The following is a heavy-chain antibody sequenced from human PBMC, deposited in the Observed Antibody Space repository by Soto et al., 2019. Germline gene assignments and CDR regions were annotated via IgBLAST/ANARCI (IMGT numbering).Heavy chain of an antibody. CDR3: AGNFDY. Sequence: QVQLVQSGAEVKKPGASVKVSCKASGYTFTSYDINSVRQGTEQRLEWMGWLNRNSGNTGYAQKFEGRVTMTRNTSISTAYMELSSLRSEDTAVYYCAGNFDYWGQGTLVTVSS. V-gene: IGHV1-8*01. J-gene: IGHJ4*02. CDR2: LNRNSGNT. CDR1: GYTFTSYD.